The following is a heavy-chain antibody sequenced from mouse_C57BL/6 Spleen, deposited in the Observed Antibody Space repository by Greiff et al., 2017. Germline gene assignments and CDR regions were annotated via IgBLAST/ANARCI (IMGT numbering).Heavy chain of an antibody. D-gene: IGHD2-4*01. CDR1: GYTFTDYY. CDR2: IYPGSGNT. V-gene: IGHV1-76*01. Sequence: QVQLKQSGAELVRPGASVKLSCKASGYTFTDYYINWVKQRPGQGLEWIARIYPGSGNTYYNEKFKGKATLTAEKSSSTAYMQLSSLTSEDSAVYFCASSYDYDEGYFDYWGQGTTLTVSS. CDR3: ASSYDYDEGYFDY. J-gene: IGHJ2*01.